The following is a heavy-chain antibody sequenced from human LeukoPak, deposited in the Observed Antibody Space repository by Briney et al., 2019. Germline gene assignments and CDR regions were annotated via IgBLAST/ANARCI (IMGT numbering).Heavy chain of an antibody. CDR3: ARSPYNYYDSSGYDDRFDY. CDR1: GYTFTGYY. CDR2: INPNSGGT. V-gene: IGHV1-2*04. D-gene: IGHD3-22*01. Sequence: ASVKVSCKASGYTFTGYYMHWVRQAPGQGLEWMGWINPNSGGTNYAQKFQGWVTMTRDTSISTAYMELSRLRSDDTAVYYCARSPYNYYDSSGYDDRFDYWGQGTLVTVSS. J-gene: IGHJ4*02.